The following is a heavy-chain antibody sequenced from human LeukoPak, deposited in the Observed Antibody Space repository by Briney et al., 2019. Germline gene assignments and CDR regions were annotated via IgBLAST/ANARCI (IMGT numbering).Heavy chain of an antibody. D-gene: IGHD6-13*01. V-gene: IGHV3-23*01. CDR3: AKDISSPPSNAFDI. CDR2: ISGSGGST. J-gene: IGHJ3*02. Sequence: PGGSLRLSCAASGFTFISYATRSGRQAPGKGLEWVSEISGSGGSTYYADSVKGRFTISRDSSKNTLYLQMNSLRAEDTAVYYCAKDISSPPSNAFDIWGQGTMVTVSS. CDR1: GFTFISYA.